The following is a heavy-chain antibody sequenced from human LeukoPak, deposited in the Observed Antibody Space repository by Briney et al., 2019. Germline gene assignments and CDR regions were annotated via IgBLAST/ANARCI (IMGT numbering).Heavy chain of an antibody. Sequence: GGSLRLSCAASGFTFSSYSMNWVRQAPGKGLEGVSSISSSSSYIYYADSVKGRFTISRDNAKNSLYLQMNSLRAEDTAVYYCAREGCTNGVCDYYYYYYMDVWHKGTTVTVSS. J-gene: IGHJ6*03. CDR1: GFTFSSYS. V-gene: IGHV3-21*01. D-gene: IGHD2-8*01. CDR3: AREGCTNGVCDYYYYYYMDV. CDR2: ISSSSSYI.